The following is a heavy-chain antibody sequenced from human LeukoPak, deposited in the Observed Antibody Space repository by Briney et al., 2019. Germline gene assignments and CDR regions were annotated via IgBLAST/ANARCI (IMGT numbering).Heavy chain of an antibody. CDR1: GYTFTDYY. V-gene: IGHV1-2*02. Sequence: ASVKVSCKASGYTFTDYYMHWVRQAPGQGLEWMGWINPNSGGTNYAQKFQGRVTMTRDTSISTAYMELSRLRSEDTAVYYCARDSRGSIAVAGTGDYWGQGTLVTVAS. CDR2: INPNSGGT. D-gene: IGHD6-19*01. J-gene: IGHJ4*02. CDR3: ARDSRGSIAVAGTGDY.